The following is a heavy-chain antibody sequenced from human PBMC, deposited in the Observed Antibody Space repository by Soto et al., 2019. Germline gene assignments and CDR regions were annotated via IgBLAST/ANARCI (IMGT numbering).Heavy chain of an antibody. V-gene: IGHV1-2*02. J-gene: IGHJ4*02. CDR2: INPSSGGT. D-gene: IGHD6-6*01. CDR3: ARMSIAARQLDY. Sequence: QVQLVQSGAEVKKPGASVKVSCKASGYTFTGYYMHWVRQAPGQGLEWMGWINPSSGGTNYAQKFQGRVTMTRDTSISTAYMELSRLRSDDTAVYYCARMSIAARQLDYWGQGTLVTVSS. CDR1: GYTFTGYY.